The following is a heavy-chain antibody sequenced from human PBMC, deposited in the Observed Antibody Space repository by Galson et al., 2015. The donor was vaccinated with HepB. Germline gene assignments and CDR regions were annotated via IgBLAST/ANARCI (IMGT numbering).Heavy chain of an antibody. Sequence: SVKVSCKASECSFINHYMHWVRQAPGQGLEWMGIINPSGGSTNYAQKFQGRVTMTRDTSTSTVYMELSSLRSEDTAVYYCARSGGATRAFDIWGQGTMVTVSS. CDR1: ECSFINHY. D-gene: IGHD3-10*01. J-gene: IGHJ3*02. CDR2: INPSGGST. CDR3: ARSGGATRAFDI. V-gene: IGHV1-46*01.